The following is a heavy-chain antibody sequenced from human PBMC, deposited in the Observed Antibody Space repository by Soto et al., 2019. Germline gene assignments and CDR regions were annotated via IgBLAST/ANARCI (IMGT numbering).Heavy chain of an antibody. CDR2: IIPIFGTA. Sequence: SLKVSCKASGVTFSSYAISWVRQAPVQGLEWMGWIIPIFGTANYAQKLRGRVTITAEKSTSTAYMELISLISEDTAVYYCARVDYYDSSGYLGHDYWGQGTLVTVSS. J-gene: IGHJ4*02. CDR3: ARVDYYDSSGYLGHDY. D-gene: IGHD3-22*01. V-gene: IGHV1-69*06. CDR1: GVTFSSYA.